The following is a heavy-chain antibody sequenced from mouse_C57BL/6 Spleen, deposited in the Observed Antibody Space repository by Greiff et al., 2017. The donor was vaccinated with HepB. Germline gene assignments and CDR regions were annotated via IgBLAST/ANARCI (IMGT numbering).Heavy chain of an antibody. CDR2: INPNNGGT. V-gene: IGHV1-26*01. CDR3: ARSGYDYDFYYAMDY. D-gene: IGHD2-4*01. CDR1: GYTFTDYY. Sequence: EVQLQQSGPELVKPGASVKISCKASGYTFTDYYMNWVKQSHGKSLEWIGDINPNNGGTSYNQKFKGKATLTVDKSSSTAYMELRSLTSEDSAVYYYARSGYDYDFYYAMDYWGQGTSVTVSS. J-gene: IGHJ4*01.